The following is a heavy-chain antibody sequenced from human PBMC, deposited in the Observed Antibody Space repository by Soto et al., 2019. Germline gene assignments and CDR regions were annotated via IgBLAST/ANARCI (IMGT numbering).Heavy chain of an antibody. V-gene: IGHV4-59*01. J-gene: IGHJ4*02. CDR2: VYYSGTT. CDR3: ARTTAVPNTLRSRYFFDY. Sequence: PSETLSLTCTVSGGSISSYYWSWIRQPPGKGLEWIGYVYYSGTTNYNPSLTSRVTISVDLSKNQFSLRLSSVTTADTALYYCARTTAVPNTLRSRYFFDYWGQGTLVTVSS. D-gene: IGHD4-17*01. CDR1: GGSISSYY.